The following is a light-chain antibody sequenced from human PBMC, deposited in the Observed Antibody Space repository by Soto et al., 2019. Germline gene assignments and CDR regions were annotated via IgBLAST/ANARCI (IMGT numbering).Light chain of an antibody. Sequence: DIQMTQSPSTLSGSVGDRVTITCRASQTISSRLAWYQQKPGKAPKLLIYKASTLKSGVPSRFSGSGSGTEFTLTISSLQPDDFATYYCQHYNNWPPWTFGQGTKVDIK. CDR1: QTISSR. CDR3: QHYNNWPPWT. CDR2: KAS. V-gene: IGKV1-5*03. J-gene: IGKJ1*01.